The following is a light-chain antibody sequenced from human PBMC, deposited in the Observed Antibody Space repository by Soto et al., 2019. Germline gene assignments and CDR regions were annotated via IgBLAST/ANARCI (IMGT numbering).Light chain of an antibody. Sequence: QSALTQPASVSGSPGQSITISCTGSISDVGAYNYVSWYQQHPDKAPKLMIYEVSNRPSGVAFRFSGSKSGNTASLTISGLQAEDEGDYFCSSYTRSTTWLFGGGTKLTVL. CDR1: ISDVGAYNY. J-gene: IGLJ3*02. CDR2: EVS. V-gene: IGLV2-14*01. CDR3: SSYTRSTTWL.